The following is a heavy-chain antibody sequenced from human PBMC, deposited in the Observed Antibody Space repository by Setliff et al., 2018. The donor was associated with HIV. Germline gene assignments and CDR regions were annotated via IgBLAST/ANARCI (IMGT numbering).Heavy chain of an antibody. CDR1: GDSITSGHFY. CDR3: ARPHSGRGGGAYFDP. CDR2: ILDGRVT. Sequence: SETLSLTCIVSGDSITSGHFYWGWIRQAPGKGLEWIGNILDGRVTFFNPSLRGRVTISVDASKNQVSLNLRSVTAADSAVYHCARPHSGRGGGAYFDPWGQGILVTVSS. V-gene: IGHV4-39*01. J-gene: IGHJ5*02. D-gene: IGHD6-19*01.